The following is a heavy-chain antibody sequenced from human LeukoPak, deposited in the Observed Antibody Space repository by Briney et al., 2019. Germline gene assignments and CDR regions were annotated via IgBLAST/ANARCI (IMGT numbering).Heavy chain of an antibody. J-gene: IGHJ3*02. D-gene: IGHD6-13*01. CDR1: GFSFSSYA. Sequence: PGGSLRLSCAASGFSFSSYAMGWVRLAPGKGLEWVSTIIGKTTSTDYADSVRGRFTISRDSCKNTLYLQMNSLRAEDTAVYYCARDWPSEWQHLPDYDAVDIWGQGTMVTVSS. V-gene: IGHV3-23*01. CDR3: ARDWPSEWQHLPDYDAVDI. CDR2: IIGKTTST.